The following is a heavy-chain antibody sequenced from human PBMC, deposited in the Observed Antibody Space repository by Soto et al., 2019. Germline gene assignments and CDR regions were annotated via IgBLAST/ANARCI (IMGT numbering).Heavy chain of an antibody. CDR1: VFTFSSYA. CDR3: AKDSLQDYCSGGSCYSGAFDI. V-gene: IGHV3-23*01. CDR2: ISGSGGST. D-gene: IGHD2-15*01. Sequence: PGGSLRLSCAASVFTFSSYAMSWVRQAPGKGLEWVSAISGSGGSTYYADSVKGRFTISRDNSKNTLYLQMNSLRAEDTAVYYCAKDSLQDYCSGGSCYSGAFDIWGQGTMVTVSS. J-gene: IGHJ3*02.